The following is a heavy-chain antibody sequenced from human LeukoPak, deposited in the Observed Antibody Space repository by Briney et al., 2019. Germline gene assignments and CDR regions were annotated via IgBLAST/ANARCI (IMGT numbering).Heavy chain of an antibody. CDR3: ARRVRGCGGDCYLFDY. Sequence: SETLSLTCTVSGGSISSSSYYWGWIRQPPGKGLEWIGSIYYSGSTYYNPSLKSRVTISVDTSKNQFSLKLSSVTAADTAVYYCARRVRGCGGDCYLFDYWGQGTLVTVSS. D-gene: IGHD2-21*01. CDR1: GGSISSSSYY. CDR2: IYYSGST. V-gene: IGHV4-39*01. J-gene: IGHJ4*02.